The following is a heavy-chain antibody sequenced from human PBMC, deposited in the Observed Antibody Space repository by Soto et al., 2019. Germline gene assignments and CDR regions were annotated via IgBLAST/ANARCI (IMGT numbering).Heavy chain of an antibody. CDR3: AISSGWYNY. CDR1: GFTFSSYS. J-gene: IGHJ4*02. CDR2: ISSSSSYK. Sequence: GGSLRLSCAASGFTFSSYSMNWVRQAPGKGLEWVSSISSSSSYKYYADSVKGRFTISRDNAKNSLDLQMNSLRAEDTAVYYCAISSGWYNYWGQGTLVTVSS. V-gene: IGHV3-21*01. D-gene: IGHD6-19*01.